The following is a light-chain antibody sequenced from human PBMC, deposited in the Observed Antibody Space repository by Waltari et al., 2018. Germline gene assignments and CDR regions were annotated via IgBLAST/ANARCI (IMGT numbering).Light chain of an antibody. J-gene: IGKJ4*01. CDR1: QGISSY. Sequence: DIQLTQSPSFLSASVGDRVTITCRASQGISSYLAWYQQKPGKAPKLLIYGASTLQSGVPSRFSGSGSGTEFTLIISSLQPEDFATYYCQQLDGYPLTFGGGTKVEIK. V-gene: IGKV1-9*01. CDR3: QQLDGYPLT. CDR2: GAS.